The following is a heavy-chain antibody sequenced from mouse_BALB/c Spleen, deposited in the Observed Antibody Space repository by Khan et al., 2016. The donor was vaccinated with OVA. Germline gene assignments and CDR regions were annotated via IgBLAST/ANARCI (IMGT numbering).Heavy chain of an antibody. Sequence: EVQLQESGGDLVKPGGSLKLSCAASGFTFSSYSMSWVRQTPDKRLEWVATISSGGDYTYYPDSVKGRFTISRDNAKNTLYLQMSSLKSEDTAMCYCASHLTGSCAYWGQGTLVTVSA. CDR1: GFTFSSYS. D-gene: IGHD4-1*01. V-gene: IGHV5-6*01. J-gene: IGHJ3*01. CDR3: ASHLTGSCAY. CDR2: ISSGGDYT.